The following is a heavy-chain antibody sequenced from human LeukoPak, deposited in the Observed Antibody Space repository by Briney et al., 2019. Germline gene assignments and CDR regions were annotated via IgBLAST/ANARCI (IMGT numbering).Heavy chain of an antibody. CDR3: ARAVDYYGSGSYLV. D-gene: IGHD3-10*01. V-gene: IGHV4-59*01. CDR1: GGSISSYY. J-gene: IGHJ4*02. Sequence: PSETLSLTCTVSGGSISSYYWSWIRQPPGKGLEWIGYIYYSGSTNYNPSLKSRVTISVDTSKNQFSLKLSSVTAADMAVYYCARAVDYYGSGSYLVWGQGTLVTVSS. CDR2: IYYSGST.